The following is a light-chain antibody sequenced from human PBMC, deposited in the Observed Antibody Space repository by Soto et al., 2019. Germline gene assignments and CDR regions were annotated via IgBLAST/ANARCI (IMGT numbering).Light chain of an antibody. Sequence: EIVLTQSPATLSLSPGERATLSCRASQSVSSYLAWYQQKPGQAPRLLIYDASNRATGIPARFSGSGSGTDFTLTIISLETEDFAVYYCQQRSNWRWTFGQGTKVEIK. CDR1: QSVSSY. V-gene: IGKV3-11*01. J-gene: IGKJ1*01. CDR3: QQRSNWRWT. CDR2: DAS.